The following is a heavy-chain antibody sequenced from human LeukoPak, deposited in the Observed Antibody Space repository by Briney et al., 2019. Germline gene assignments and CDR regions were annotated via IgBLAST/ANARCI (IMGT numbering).Heavy chain of an antibody. CDR2: MNPNSGNT. D-gene: IGHD3-22*01. J-gene: IGHJ4*02. CDR1: GYTFTSYD. V-gene: IGHV1-8*02. Sequence: ASVKVSCKASGYTFTSYDINWVRQATGQGLEWMGWMNPNSGNTGYAQKFQGRVTMTRDTSISTAYMELSRLRSDDTAVYYCARDGSRAYYYDSSGYYYVDWGQGTLVTVSS. CDR3: ARDGSRAYYYDSSGYYYVD.